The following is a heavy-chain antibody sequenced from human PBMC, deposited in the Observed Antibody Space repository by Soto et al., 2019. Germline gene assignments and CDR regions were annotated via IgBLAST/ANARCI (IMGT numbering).Heavy chain of an antibody. D-gene: IGHD1-7*01. Sequence: PSQTLSLTCAISGDRFSINIAAWNWIRLSPSRGLEWLARTYYRSRWYNDYAVSVRSRITVNPDTSKNQFSLQLTSVAPEDTAVYYCAGTTSHQWYYMDVWGKGTTVTVSS. CDR1: GDRFSINIAA. CDR3: AGTTSHQWYYMDV. CDR2: TYYRSRWYN. V-gene: IGHV6-1*01. J-gene: IGHJ6*03.